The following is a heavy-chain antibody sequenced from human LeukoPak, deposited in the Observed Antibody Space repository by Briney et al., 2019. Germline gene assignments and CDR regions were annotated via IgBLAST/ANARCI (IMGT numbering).Heavy chain of an antibody. CDR1: GYTFTSYD. CDR2: MNPNSGNT. J-gene: IGHJ5*02. Sequence: ASVKVSCKASGYTFTSYDINWVRQATGQGLEWMGWMNPNSGNTGYAQKFQGRVTMTRNTSISTAYMELSSLRSDDTAVYYCARYITMVRGGSWFDPWGQGTLVTVSS. V-gene: IGHV1-8*01. D-gene: IGHD3-10*01. CDR3: ARYITMVRGGSWFDP.